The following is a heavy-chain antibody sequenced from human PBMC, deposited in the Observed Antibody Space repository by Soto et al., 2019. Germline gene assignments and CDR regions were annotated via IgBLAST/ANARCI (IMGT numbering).Heavy chain of an antibody. D-gene: IGHD6-13*01. CDR3: VRRHVSATGIDWFDP. CDR2: INAANGDT. J-gene: IGHJ5*02. CDR1: GYTFTSYG. V-gene: IGHV1-3*01. Sequence: ASVKVSGKVSGYTFTSYGIHWVRQAPGQRLEWMGWINAANGDTKYSPKFQGRVTITRDTSASTAYMELSSLRSEDTAVYYCVRRHVSATGIDWFDPWGQGTPVTASS.